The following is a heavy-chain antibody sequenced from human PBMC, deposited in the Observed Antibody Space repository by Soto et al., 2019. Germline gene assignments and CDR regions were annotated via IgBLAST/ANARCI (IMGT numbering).Heavy chain of an antibody. CDR3: ARGDDILTGYYRGVDF. J-gene: IGHJ4*02. Sequence: QVQLLQSGAEVKKPGASVTVSCKASGYIFTSYGISWVRQAPGQGLEWMGWISAYDGHTKYAQKVQGRVTMSTDTVTTTAYMELRSLRSNDTAVYYCARGDDILTGYYRGVDFRGQGTLVTVSS. CDR2: ISAYDGHT. CDR1: GYIFTSYG. V-gene: IGHV1-18*01. D-gene: IGHD3-9*01.